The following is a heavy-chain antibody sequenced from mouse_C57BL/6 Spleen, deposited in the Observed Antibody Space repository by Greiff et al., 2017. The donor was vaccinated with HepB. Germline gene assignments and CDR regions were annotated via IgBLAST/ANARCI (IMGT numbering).Heavy chain of an antibody. D-gene: IGHD2-3*01. V-gene: IGHV2-9-1*01. J-gene: IGHJ1*03. CDR3: ASYDYGYFDF. CDR2: ICTGGGT. CDR1: GFSLTSYA. Sequence: QVQLQQSGPGLVKPSQCLSITCTVSGFSLTSYAISWVRQPPGKGLEWLGVICTGGGTNYNSAHINRLSINKDNSKSQVFLKMISLQADDTAGYYCASYDYGYFDFWGTGTTVTVSS.